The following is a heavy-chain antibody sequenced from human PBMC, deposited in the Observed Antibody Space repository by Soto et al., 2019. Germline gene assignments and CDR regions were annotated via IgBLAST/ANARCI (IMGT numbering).Heavy chain of an antibody. V-gene: IGHV1-69*06. CDR1: GGTFGSYA. J-gene: IGHJ3*02. CDR2: IIPIFGTA. Sequence: GASVKVSCKASGGTFGSYAISWVRQAPGQGLEWMGGIIPIFGTANYAQKFQGRVTITADKSTSTAYMELSSLRSEDTAVYYCARDLGLYCSGGSCYGDDAFDIWGQGTMVTVS. D-gene: IGHD2-15*01. CDR3: ARDLGLYCSGGSCYGDDAFDI.